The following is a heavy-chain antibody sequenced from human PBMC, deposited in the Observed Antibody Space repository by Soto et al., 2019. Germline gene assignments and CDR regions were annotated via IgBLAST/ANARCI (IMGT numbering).Heavy chain of an antibody. V-gene: IGHV3-30*18. CDR2: ISYDGSNK. D-gene: IGHD5-18*01. Sequence: QVQLVESGGGVVQPGRSLRLSCAASGFTFSSYGMHWVRQAPGKGLEWVAVISYDGSNKYYADSVKGRFTISRDNSKNTLYLQMNSLRAEDTAVSYCAKGSTAMPYFDYWGQGTLVTVSS. CDR1: GFTFSSYG. J-gene: IGHJ4*02. CDR3: AKGSTAMPYFDY.